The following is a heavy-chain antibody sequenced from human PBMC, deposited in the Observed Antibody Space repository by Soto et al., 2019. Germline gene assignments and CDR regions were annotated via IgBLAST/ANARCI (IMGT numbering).Heavy chain of an antibody. V-gene: IGHV1-18*01. Sequence: ASVKVSCKASGYTFTSYGISWVRQAPGQGLEWMGWISAYNGNTNYAQKLQVRVTMTTAXXXXXVXMXLXXXRSDXTAVYYCARGRTWGARDFDYWGQGSLDTVSS. CDR1: GYTFTSYG. J-gene: IGHJ4*02. CDR3: ARGRTWGARDFDY. D-gene: IGHD3-16*01. CDR2: ISAYNGNT.